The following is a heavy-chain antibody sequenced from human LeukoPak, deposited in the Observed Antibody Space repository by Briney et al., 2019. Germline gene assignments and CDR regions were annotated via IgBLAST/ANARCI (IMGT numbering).Heavy chain of an antibody. CDR2: IYTSGSN. CDR1: GGSISSFY. J-gene: IGHJ5*02. D-gene: IGHD2-2*01. CDR3: ARDVGYGSSTSCYNWFDP. Sequence: PPETLSLTCLLSGGSISSFYWSWIRQPAGKGLEWIGRIYTSGSNHYHPPFKRRVTLPVDTSKNQFSLKLSSVTAADAAVYYCARDVGYGSSTSCYNWFDPWGQVTLLTVS. V-gene: IGHV4-4*07.